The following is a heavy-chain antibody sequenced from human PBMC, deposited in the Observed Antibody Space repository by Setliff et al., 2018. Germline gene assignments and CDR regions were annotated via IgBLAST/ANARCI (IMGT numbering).Heavy chain of an antibody. J-gene: IGHJ3*01. D-gene: IGHD2-15*01. CDR1: GYSFTSYW. CDR2: IYPGDSGNI. V-gene: IGHV5-51*01. Sequence: GESLKISCKGSGYSFTSYWIGWVRQMPGKGLEWMGIIYPGDSGNIRYSPSFQGQVTISVDTSISTAYLQWSTLQASDTAMYYCVRPSAGYSRPFDVWGQGTMVTVSS. CDR3: VRPSAGYSRPFDV.